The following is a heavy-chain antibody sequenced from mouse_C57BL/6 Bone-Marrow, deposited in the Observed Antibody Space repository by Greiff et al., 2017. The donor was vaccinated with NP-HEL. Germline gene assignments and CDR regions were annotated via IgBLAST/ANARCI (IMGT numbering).Heavy chain of an antibody. D-gene: IGHD1-1*01. CDR3: ARGPYYYGSSHWDY. V-gene: IGHV1-81*01. CDR2: IYPRSGNT. Sequence: VKLSCKASGYTFTSYGISWVKQRTGQGLEWIGEIYPRSGNTYYNEKFKGKATLTADKSSSTAYMELRSLTSEDSAVYFCARGPYYYGSSHWDYWGQGTTLTVSS. J-gene: IGHJ2*01. CDR1: GYTFTSYG.